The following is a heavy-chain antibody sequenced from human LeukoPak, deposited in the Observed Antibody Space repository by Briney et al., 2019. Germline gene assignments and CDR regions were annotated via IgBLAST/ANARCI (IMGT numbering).Heavy chain of an antibody. J-gene: IGHJ3*02. CDR3: ARDLWYSGSRAPPRAFDI. CDR1: GSIFSSYE. D-gene: IGHD1-26*01. V-gene: IGHV3-48*03. CDR2: ISSSGRTM. Sequence: PGGSLRLSCEASGSIFSSYEMNWVRQAPGKGLEWVSFISSSGRTMYYADSMKGRFTVSRDNAKNSVYLQMNSLRAEDKAVYYCARDLWYSGSRAPPRAFDIWGQGTMVTVSS.